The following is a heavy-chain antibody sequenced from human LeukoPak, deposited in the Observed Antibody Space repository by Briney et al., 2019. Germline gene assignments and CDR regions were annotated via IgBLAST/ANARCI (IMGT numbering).Heavy chain of an antibody. Sequence: PGGSLRLSRAASGFTLSNYWMHWVRQAPGKGLEWVANIKQDGSETHYVASVKGRFTISRDNAENSVYLQMSSLSVEDTAVYYCARAVGSNSSAWGQGTSVTVSS. J-gene: IGHJ5*02. CDR2: IKQDGSET. CDR3: ARAVGSNSSA. D-gene: IGHD6-6*01. CDR1: GFTLSNYW. V-gene: IGHV3-7*01.